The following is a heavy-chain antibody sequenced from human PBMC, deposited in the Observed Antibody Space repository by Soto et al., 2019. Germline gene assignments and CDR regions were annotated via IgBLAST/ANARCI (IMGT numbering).Heavy chain of an antibody. CDR1: GFTFSDFY. V-gene: IGHV3-11*05. Sequence: QVQLVESGGGLVKPGGSLRLSCAASGFTFSDFYMTWTRQAPGKGLEWISDISSRSTYTNYSDSVKGRFTISRDNAKNSLNLQMNSLRAEDTAVYYCGRLQGTTSIDYWGQGTLVTVSS. J-gene: IGHJ4*02. CDR2: ISSRSTYT. D-gene: IGHD2-2*01. CDR3: GRLQGTTSIDY.